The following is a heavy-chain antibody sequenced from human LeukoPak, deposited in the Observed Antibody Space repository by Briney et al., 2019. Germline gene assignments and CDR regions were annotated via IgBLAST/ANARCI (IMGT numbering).Heavy chain of an antibody. J-gene: IGHJ6*03. CDR1: GFSFSSHD. Sequence: GGSLRLSCATSGFSFSSHDMNWVRQAPGQGLEWVSSISGSSKSIDYADSLKGRFAISRDNARNSLFLQMNSLRVEDTGVYYFVREGSGSTHYMDVWGKGTTVTVSS. CDR3: VREGSGSTHYMDV. CDR2: ISGSSKSI. D-gene: IGHD3-10*01. V-gene: IGHV3-21*06.